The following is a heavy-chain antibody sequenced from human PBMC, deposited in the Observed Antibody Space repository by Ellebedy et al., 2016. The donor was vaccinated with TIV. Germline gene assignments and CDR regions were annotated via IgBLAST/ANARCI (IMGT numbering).Heavy chain of an antibody. CDR2: VSGSGGST. D-gene: IGHD5-24*01. V-gene: IGHV3-23*01. CDR1: GFTFSDYY. Sequence: GGSLRLSCAASGFTFSDYYMSWIRQAPGKGLEWVSTVSGSGGSTHNADSVKGRFTISRDNSKNTLSLQMNSLRAEDTATYYCAKESGNGYNHFDYWGQGTLVTVSS. J-gene: IGHJ4*02. CDR3: AKESGNGYNHFDY.